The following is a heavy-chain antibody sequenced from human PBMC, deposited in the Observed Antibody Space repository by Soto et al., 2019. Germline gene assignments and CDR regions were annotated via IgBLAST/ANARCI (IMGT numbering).Heavy chain of an antibody. D-gene: IGHD4-17*01. CDR1: GGSISSGGYS. CDR2: IYHSGST. V-gene: IGHV4-30-2*01. J-gene: IGHJ3*02. CDR3: ARATGNDYGGKDHAFDI. Sequence: PSETLSLTCAVSGGSISSGGYSWSWIRQPPGEGLEWIGYIYHSGSTYYSPSLKSRVTISVDRSKNQFSLNLSSVTAADTAVYYCARATGNDYGGKDHAFDIWGQGTMVTVSS.